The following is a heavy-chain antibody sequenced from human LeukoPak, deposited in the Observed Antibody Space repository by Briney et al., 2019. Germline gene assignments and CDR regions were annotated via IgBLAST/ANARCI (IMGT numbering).Heavy chain of an antibody. D-gene: IGHD6-6*01. CDR3: ARHPRVAARYYFDY. CDR2: INHSGST. CDR1: GGSFSGYY. J-gene: IGHJ4*02. Sequence: SETLSLTCAVYGGSFSGYYWSWFRQPPGKGLEWIGEINHSGSTNYNPSLKSRVTISVDTSKNQFSLKLSSVTAADTAVYYCARHPRVAARYYFDYWGQGTLVTVSS. V-gene: IGHV4-34*01.